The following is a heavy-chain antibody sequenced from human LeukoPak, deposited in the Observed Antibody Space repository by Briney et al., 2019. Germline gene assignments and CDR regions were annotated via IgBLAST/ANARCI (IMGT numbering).Heavy chain of an antibody. D-gene: IGHD2-2*01. Sequence: GASVKVSCKAPGYTFTSYGLSWVRQAPGQGLERMGWISAYNGNTNYAQKLQGRGTMTTDTSTSTAYMELRSLRSDDTAVYYCARDQGCSSTSCSNFDYWGQGTLVTVSS. CDR3: ARDQGCSSTSCSNFDY. V-gene: IGHV1-18*01. CDR2: ISAYNGNT. J-gene: IGHJ4*02. CDR1: GYTFTSYG.